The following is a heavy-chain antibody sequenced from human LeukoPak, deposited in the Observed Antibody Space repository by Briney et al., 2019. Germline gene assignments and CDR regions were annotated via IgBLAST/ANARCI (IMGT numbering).Heavy chain of an antibody. CDR1: GFTFSSYA. V-gene: IGHV3-23*01. CDR3: AKYGPQDSGSSHFDY. D-gene: IGHD1-26*01. Sequence: GGSLRLSCAASGFTFSSYAMSWIRQAPGKGLEWVSAIRDSGSSTHYADSVKGRFTTSRDNSKNTLFLQMNSLRAEDTAIYYCAKYGPQDSGSSHFDYWGQGALVTVSS. J-gene: IGHJ4*02. CDR2: IRDSGSST.